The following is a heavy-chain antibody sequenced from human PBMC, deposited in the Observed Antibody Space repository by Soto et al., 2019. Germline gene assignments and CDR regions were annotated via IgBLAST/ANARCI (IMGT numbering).Heavy chain of an antibody. CDR1: GFTFSNYG. J-gene: IGHJ3*02. CDR3: TKGDTRSSDAFGS. Sequence: QVKLEESGGGVVQPGRSLRLSCAASGFTFSNYGMHWVRQAPGKGLEWVALISYDGRNKGYADSVKGRLTISRDNDKNTMYLQMDRLRPEDSAVYYCTKGDTRSSDAFGSWGQGTMVTVSS. D-gene: IGHD6-6*01. CDR2: ISYDGRNK. V-gene: IGHV3-30*18.